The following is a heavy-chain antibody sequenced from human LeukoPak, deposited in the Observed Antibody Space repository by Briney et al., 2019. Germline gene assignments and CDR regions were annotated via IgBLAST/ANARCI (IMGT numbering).Heavy chain of an antibody. CDR2: INHSGST. CDR1: GGSFSGYY. CDR3: ARGASNCAYVWGSSRAFDY. J-gene: IGHJ4*02. D-gene: IGHD3-16*02. V-gene: IGHV4-34*01. Sequence: SETLSLTCAVYGGSFSGYYWSWIRQPPGKGMEWVGEINHSGSTNYNPSLKSRVTISVDTSKNQFSLKLSSVTAADTAVYYCARGASNCAYVWGSSRAFDYWGQGTLVTVSS.